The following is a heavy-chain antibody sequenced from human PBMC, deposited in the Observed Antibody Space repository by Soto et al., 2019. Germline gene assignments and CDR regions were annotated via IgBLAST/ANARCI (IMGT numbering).Heavy chain of an antibody. V-gene: IGHV1-69*12. CDR2: IIPIFGTA. Sequence: QVQLVQSGAEVKKPGSSVKVSCKASGGTFSSYAISWVRQAPGPGLEWMGGIIPIFGTANYAQKCQGRVTITEDESTSTADRERSSRRSEDTAVYYCARHPGGRGYDYGMDVWGQGTTVTVSS. J-gene: IGHJ6*02. D-gene: IGHD2-15*01. CDR1: GGTFSSYA. CDR3: ARHPGGRGYDYGMDV.